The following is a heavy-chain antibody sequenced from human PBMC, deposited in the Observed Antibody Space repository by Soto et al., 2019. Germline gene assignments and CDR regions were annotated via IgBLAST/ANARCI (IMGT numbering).Heavy chain of an antibody. D-gene: IGHD3-22*01. V-gene: IGHV3-21*01. CDR2: ISSSSSYI. J-gene: IGHJ4*02. CDR1: GFTFSSYS. CDR3: ARRETSYDSSGYWGLDY. Sequence: EVQLVESGGGLVKPGGSLRLSCAASGFTFSSYSMNWVRQAPGKGLEWVSSISSSSSYIYYADSVKGRFTISRDNAKNSLYLQMNSLRADDTAVYYCARRETSYDSSGYWGLDYWGQGTLVTVSS.